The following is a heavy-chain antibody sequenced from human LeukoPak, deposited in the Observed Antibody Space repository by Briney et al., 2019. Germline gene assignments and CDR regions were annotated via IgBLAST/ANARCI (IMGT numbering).Heavy chain of an antibody. CDR2: ITASGTAM. V-gene: IGHV3-48*02. Sequence: PGGSLRLSCAASGFTFSSYSMNWVRQAPGKGLEWVSHITASGTAMFYADSVKGRFTISRDNAKNSLYLQMNSLRDEDTAVYYCARGGAADYWGQGTLVTVSS. J-gene: IGHJ4*02. CDR1: GFTFSSYS. CDR3: ARGGAADY. D-gene: IGHD4/OR15-4a*01.